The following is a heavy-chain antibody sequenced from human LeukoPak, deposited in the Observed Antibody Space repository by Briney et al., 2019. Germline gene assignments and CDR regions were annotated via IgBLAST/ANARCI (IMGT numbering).Heavy chain of an antibody. CDR1: GGSISSGGYY. D-gene: IGHD2-21*02. Sequence: SQTLSLTCTVSGGSISSGGYYWSWIRQHPGKGLEWIGYIYYSGSTYYNPSLKSRVTISVDTSKNQFSLKLSSVTAADTAVYYCASSIPLPVVVTAMHQFDYWGQGTLVTVSS. CDR2: IYYSGST. CDR3: ASSIPLPVVVTAMHQFDY. V-gene: IGHV4-31*03. J-gene: IGHJ4*02.